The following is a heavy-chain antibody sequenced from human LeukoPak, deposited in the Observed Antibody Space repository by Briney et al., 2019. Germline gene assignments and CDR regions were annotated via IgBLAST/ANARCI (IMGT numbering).Heavy chain of an antibody. J-gene: IGHJ4*02. V-gene: IGHV3-30-3*01. CDR1: GFTFSSYA. CDR3: AREANYYDSSGYYDY. D-gene: IGHD3-22*01. CDR2: ISYDGSNK. Sequence: GGSLRLSCAASGFTFSSYAMHWVRQAPGKGLEWVAVISYDGSNKYYADSVKGRFTISRDNSKNTLYLQMNSLRAEDTAVYYCAREANYYDSSGYYDYWGQGTLVTVSS.